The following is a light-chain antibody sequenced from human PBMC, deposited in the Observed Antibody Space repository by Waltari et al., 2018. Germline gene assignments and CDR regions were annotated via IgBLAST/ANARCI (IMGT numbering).Light chain of an antibody. V-gene: IGKV3-11*01. Sequence: EIVFTQSPATLPLSPGERATLSCRASQSVSSYLAWYQHQPGQAPRLLIFDASNRATGIPARFSGSGSGTDFTLTISSLEPEDFAVYYCQQRANWPITFGQGTRLEIK. CDR2: DAS. CDR3: QQRANWPIT. CDR1: QSVSSY. J-gene: IGKJ5*01.